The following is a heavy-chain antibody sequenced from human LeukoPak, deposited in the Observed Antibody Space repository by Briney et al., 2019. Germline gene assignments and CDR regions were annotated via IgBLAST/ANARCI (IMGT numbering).Heavy chain of an antibody. CDR1: KFTFSHYG. CDR3: VKEYHSRGFGAYFDY. Sequence: GGXLXLSXXASKFTFSHYGMQWVRQAPGKGLEWVAVISSDGSIEVYADSVKGRLTLSRDNSINTVDLQMNSLRAEDTAVYYCVKEYHSRGFGAYFDYWGQGTLVTVSS. CDR2: ISSDGSIE. D-gene: IGHD3-3*01. J-gene: IGHJ4*02. V-gene: IGHV3-30*18.